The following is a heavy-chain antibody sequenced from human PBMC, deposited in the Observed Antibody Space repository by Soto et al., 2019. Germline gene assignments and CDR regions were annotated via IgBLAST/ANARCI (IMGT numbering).Heavy chain of an antibody. Sequence: KPSETLSLTCAVSGYSLSSGYYWGWILQPPGKGLEWIGSIYHSGSTYYNPSLKSRVTISVDTSKNQFSLKLSSVTAADTAVYYCARDRVDTAMVPGNFYYYGMDVWGQGTTVTVSS. CDR3: ARDRVDTAMVPGNFYYYGMDV. J-gene: IGHJ6*02. CDR1: GYSLSSGYY. V-gene: IGHV4-38-2*02. D-gene: IGHD5-18*01. CDR2: IYHSGST.